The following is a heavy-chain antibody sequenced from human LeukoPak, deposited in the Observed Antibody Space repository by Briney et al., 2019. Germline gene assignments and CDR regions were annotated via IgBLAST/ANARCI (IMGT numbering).Heavy chain of an antibody. D-gene: IGHD3-10*01. V-gene: IGHV4-34*01. J-gene: IGHJ4*02. CDR1: GGSFSGYY. CDR2: INHSGNT. Sequence: SETLSLTCAVYGGSFSGYYWSWIRQPPGKGLEWIGEINHSGNTNSNPSLKSRVTMSVDTSKNQFSLKLSSLTAADTAVYYCARHPYYYGSGSYYNEYYFDYWGQGTLVTVSS. CDR3: ARHPYYYGSGSYYNEYYFDY.